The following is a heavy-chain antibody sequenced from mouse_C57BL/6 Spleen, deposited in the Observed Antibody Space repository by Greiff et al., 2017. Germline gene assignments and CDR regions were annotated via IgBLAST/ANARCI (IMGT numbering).Heavy chain of an antibody. V-gene: IGHV1-26*01. CDR2: INPNNGGT. Sequence: EVQLQQSGPELVKPGASVKISCKASGYTFTDYYMNWVKQSHGKSLEWIGDINPNNGGTSYNQKFKGKATLTVDKSSSTAYMELRSLTSEDSSVYYCASYGSIFDYWGQGTTLTVSS. D-gene: IGHD1-1*01. J-gene: IGHJ2*01. CDR1: GYTFTDYY. CDR3: ASYGSIFDY.